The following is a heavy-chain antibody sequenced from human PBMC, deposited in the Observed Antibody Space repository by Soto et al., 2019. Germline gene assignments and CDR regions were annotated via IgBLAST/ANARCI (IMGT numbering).Heavy chain of an antibody. CDR1: GFTFNTYA. D-gene: IGHD3-22*01. V-gene: IGHV3-23*01. CDR2: ISAGGGNT. Sequence: GGSLRLSCAASGFTFNTYAMSWVRQAPGKGLEWVSAISAGGGNTYYADSVKGRFTISRDNSKNTLYLQMNSLRAEDTAVYYCARGDYHDTSGPFSDAFDVWGQGTMVTVSS. J-gene: IGHJ3*01. CDR3: ARGDYHDTSGPFSDAFDV.